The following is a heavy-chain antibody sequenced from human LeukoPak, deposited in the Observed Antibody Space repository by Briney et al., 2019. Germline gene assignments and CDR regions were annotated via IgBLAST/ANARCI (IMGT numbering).Heavy chain of an antibody. D-gene: IGHD6-13*01. CDR2: ISSSGSST. V-gene: IGHV3-11*04. J-gene: IGHJ4*02. Sequence: PGGSLRLSCAASGFTFSDYYMSWIRQAPGKGLEWVSYISSSGSSTYYADSVKGRLTLSRDNAKNSLYLQMNSLRAEDTAVYYCAREIAAAGTDYWGQGTLVTVSS. CDR3: AREIAAAGTDY. CDR1: GFTFSDYY.